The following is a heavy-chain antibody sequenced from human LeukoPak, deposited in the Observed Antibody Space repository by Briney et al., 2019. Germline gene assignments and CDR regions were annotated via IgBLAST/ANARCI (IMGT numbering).Heavy chain of an antibody. V-gene: IGHV4-39*07. Sequence: ASETLSLTCTVSGGSISSSSYYWGWIRQPPGKGLEWIGSIYYSGSTYYNPSLKSRVTISVDTSKNQFSLKLSSVTAADTAVYYCARAGYSSSWYRFDPWGQGTLVTVSS. CDR1: GGSISSSSYY. CDR3: ARAGYSSSWYRFDP. J-gene: IGHJ5*02. CDR2: IYYSGST. D-gene: IGHD6-13*01.